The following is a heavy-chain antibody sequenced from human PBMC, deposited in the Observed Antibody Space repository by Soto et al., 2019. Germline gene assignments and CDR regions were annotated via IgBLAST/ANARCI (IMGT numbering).Heavy chain of an antibody. CDR2: IIPIFGTA. D-gene: IGHD2-2*01. Sequence: QVQLVQSGAEVKKPGSSVKVSCKASGGTFSSYAISWVRQAPGQGLEWMGGIIPIFGTANYAQKFQGRVTITADESTSTAYMELSSLRSDDTVVYYCARGERNDIVVVPAARGFDYWGQGTLVTVSS. J-gene: IGHJ4*02. V-gene: IGHV1-69*01. CDR3: ARGERNDIVVVPAARGFDY. CDR1: GGTFSSYA.